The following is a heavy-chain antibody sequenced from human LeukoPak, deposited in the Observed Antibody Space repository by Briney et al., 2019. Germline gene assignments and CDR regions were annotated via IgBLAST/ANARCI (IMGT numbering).Heavy chain of an antibody. CDR1: GGSISSYY. J-gene: IGHJ4*02. D-gene: IGHD5-18*01. V-gene: IGHV4-4*07. Sequence: SETLSLTCTVSGGSISSYYWSWIRQPAGKGLEWIGRIYTSGSTNYNPSLKSRVTISVDTSKNQFSLKLSSVTAADTAVYYCARVQSGYSYGIFDYWGQGTLVTASS. CDR2: IYTSGST. CDR3: ARVQSGYSYGIFDY.